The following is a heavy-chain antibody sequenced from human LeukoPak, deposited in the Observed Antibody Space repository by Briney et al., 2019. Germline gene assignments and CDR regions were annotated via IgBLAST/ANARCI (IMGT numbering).Heavy chain of an antibody. CDR3: ARQRFTMRAYAGNWFDP. V-gene: IGHV5-51*01. Sequence: GESLKISCKGSGYSFTSCWIGGVGQMPGKGLEGMGIIYPGDSDTRYSPSFHGQVTISADKSISTAYLQWSSLTASDTAMYYCARQRFTMRAYAGNWFDPWGQGTLVTVSS. D-gene: IGHD3-10*01. CDR2: IYPGDSDT. J-gene: IGHJ5*02. CDR1: GYSFTSCW.